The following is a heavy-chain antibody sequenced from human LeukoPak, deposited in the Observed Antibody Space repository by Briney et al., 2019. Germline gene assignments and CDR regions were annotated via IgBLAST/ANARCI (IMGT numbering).Heavy chain of an antibody. J-gene: IGHJ4*02. CDR2: ITSSGSTI. Sequence: GGSLRLSCAASGFTFSNYEMNWVRQAQGKGLEWVSYITSSGSTIYYADSVKGRFTISRDNAKNSLYLQMSSLRAEDTAVYYCAIRWANFDYWGQGTLVSVSS. CDR3: AIRWANFDY. V-gene: IGHV3-48*03. D-gene: IGHD1-26*01. CDR1: GFTFSNYE.